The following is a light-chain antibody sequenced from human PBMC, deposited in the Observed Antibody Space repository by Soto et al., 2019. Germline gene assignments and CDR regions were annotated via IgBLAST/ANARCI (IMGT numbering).Light chain of an antibody. J-gene: IGLJ3*02. V-gene: IGLV1-40*01. CDR2: GHN. Sequence: QSVLTQPPLVSGAPGQRVTISCTGSYSNIGAGYEVHWYQQIPGTAPKLLISGHNNRPSGVPDRFFGSKSGTSASLTIIGLQAEDEADHYCQSYDSSLSGSGVFGGGTKVTVL. CDR1: YSNIGAGYE. CDR3: QSYDSSLSGSGV.